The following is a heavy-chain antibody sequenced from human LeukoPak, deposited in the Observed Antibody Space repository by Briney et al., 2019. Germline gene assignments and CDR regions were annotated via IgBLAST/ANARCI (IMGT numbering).Heavy chain of an antibody. CDR3: ARHSGSYSSYYYYGMDV. D-gene: IGHD1-26*01. Sequence: GGSLRLSCAASGFTVSSNYMSWVRQAPGKGLEWVSIIYSGGNTYYADSVKGRFTISRDNAKNSLYLQMNSLRAEDTAVYYCARHSGSYSSYYYYGMDVWGQGTTVTVSS. CDR2: IYSGGNT. CDR1: GFTVSSNY. J-gene: IGHJ6*02. V-gene: IGHV3-66*04.